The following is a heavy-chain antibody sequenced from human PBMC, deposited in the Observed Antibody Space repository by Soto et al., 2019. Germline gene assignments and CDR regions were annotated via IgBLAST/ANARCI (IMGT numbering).Heavy chain of an antibody. J-gene: IGHJ4*02. CDR1: GFTFRSYV. CDR3: ARWGTTGGLDV. Sequence: QVQLVESGGGVVQPGTSLSLSCVGSGFTFRSYVIHWVRQAPGKGLEWVALTSYDGSNNFYGDSVKGRFPISRHNSRNTAELQMDSLTFEDTALYYCARWGTTGGLDVWGQGTLVSVSS. D-gene: IGHD3-16*01. V-gene: IGHV3-33*05. CDR2: TSYDGSNN.